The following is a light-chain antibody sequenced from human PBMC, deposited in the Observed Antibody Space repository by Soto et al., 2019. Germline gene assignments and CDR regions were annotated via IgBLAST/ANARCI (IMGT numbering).Light chain of an antibody. J-gene: IGLJ2*01. CDR2: DVS. V-gene: IGLV2-11*01. CDR3: CSYAGSDTSV. Sequence: QSALTQPRSVSGSPGQSVTISCTGTSRDVGTYNYVSWYQQHPGKAPKLMIYDVSQRPSGVPDRFSGAKSGNTASLTISGLQAEDESDYYCCSYAGSDTSVFGGGTKLTVL. CDR1: SRDVGTYNY.